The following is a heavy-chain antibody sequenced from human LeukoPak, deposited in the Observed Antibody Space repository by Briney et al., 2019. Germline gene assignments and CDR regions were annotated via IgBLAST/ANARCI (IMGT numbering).Heavy chain of an antibody. D-gene: IGHD1-26*01. J-gene: IGHJ6*02. V-gene: IGHV3-66*01. CDR3: ARDGGTYGSWESGSFFYYALDV. CDR1: GLTVSVSY. CDR2: LYSVGTT. Sequence: GGSLRLSCAASGLTVSVSYMSWVRQAPGKGLEWVSVLYSVGTTDYADSVKGRFTISRDGSKNTLYLQMNSLRAEDTAVYFCARDGGTYGSWESGSFFYYALDVWGQGTTVIVSS.